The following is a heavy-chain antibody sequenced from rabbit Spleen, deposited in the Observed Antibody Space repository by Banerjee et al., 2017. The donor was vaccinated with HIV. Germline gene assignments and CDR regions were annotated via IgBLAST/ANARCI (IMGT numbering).Heavy chain of an antibody. CDR3: ARNYNSAWDL. V-gene: IGHV1S7*01. CDR1: GFTISNYN. J-gene: IGHJ4*01. D-gene: IGHD4-1*01. CDR2: IYPVFGIT. Sequence: QLVESGGGLVQPGGSLTLSCKVSGFTISNYNMGWVRQAPGKGLEWIGDIYPVFGITNYANSVKGRFTISSDNAQNTVDLQMNSLTAADTATYFCARNYNSAWDLWGPGTLVTVS.